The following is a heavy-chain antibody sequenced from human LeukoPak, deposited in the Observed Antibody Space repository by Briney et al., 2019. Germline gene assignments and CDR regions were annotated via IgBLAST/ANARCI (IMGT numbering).Heavy chain of an antibody. Sequence: GASVKVSCKASGYTFTGYYMHWVRQAPGQGLEWMGWINPNSGGTNYAQKFQGRATMTRDTSISTAYMELSRLRSDDTAVYYCARSLTGTPMSYYYYMDVWGKGTTVTVSS. CDR1: GYTFTGYY. J-gene: IGHJ6*03. CDR2: INPNSGGT. CDR3: ARSLTGTPMSYYYYMDV. V-gene: IGHV1-2*02. D-gene: IGHD1-20*01.